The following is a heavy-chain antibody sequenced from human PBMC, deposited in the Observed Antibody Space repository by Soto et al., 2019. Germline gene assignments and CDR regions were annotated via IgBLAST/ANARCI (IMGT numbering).Heavy chain of an antibody. J-gene: IGHJ4*02. Sequence: PGESLKISCKGSGYSFTSYWIGWVRQMPGKGLEWMGIIYPGDSDTRYSPSFQGQVTISADKSISTAYLQWSSLKASDTAMYYCASLSIVLVPAAMNYFDYWGQGTLVTVSS. V-gene: IGHV5-51*01. CDR3: ASLSIVLVPAAMNYFDY. CDR2: IYPGDSDT. CDR1: GYSFTSYW. D-gene: IGHD2-2*01.